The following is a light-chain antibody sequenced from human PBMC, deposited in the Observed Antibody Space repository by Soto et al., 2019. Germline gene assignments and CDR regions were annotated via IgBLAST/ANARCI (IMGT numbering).Light chain of an antibody. CDR3: QQYETFSGT. V-gene: IGKV1-5*01. Sequence: DIQMTQSLSTLPASFGDTVTFACRARQSVSGWLAWYQQKPGEAPKLLIYDASALPRGVPSRFSGSGSGTKFTLTIASLQPDDFATYYCQQYETFSGTVGPGTTVDI. J-gene: IGKJ1*01. CDR1: QSVSGW. CDR2: DAS.